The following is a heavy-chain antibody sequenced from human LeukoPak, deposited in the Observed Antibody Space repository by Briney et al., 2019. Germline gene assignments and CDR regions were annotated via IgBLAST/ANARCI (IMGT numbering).Heavy chain of an antibody. J-gene: IGHJ4*02. Sequence: SETLSLTCTVSGGSISSYYWSWIRQPPGKGLEWIGYIYYSGSTNYNPSLKSRVTISVDTSKNQFSPKLSSVTAADTAVYYCARGRITIFGVVIMYDYWGQGTLVTVSS. V-gene: IGHV4-59*01. CDR1: GGSISSYY. CDR3: ARGRITIFGVVIMYDY. D-gene: IGHD3-3*01. CDR2: IYYSGST.